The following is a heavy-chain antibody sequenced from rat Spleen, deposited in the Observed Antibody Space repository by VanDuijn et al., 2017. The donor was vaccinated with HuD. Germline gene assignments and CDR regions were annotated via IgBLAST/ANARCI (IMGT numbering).Heavy chain of an antibody. Sequence: QVQLKESGPGLVQPSQTLSLTCTVSGFSLTSNSVHWVRQPPGKGLEWMGGIWGDGSTDYNSALKSRLSISRDTSKSQVFLKMNSLQTDDTAIYFCTRDPGLLRTIWGYCDYWGQGVMVTVSS. CDR3: TRDPGLLRTIWGYCDY. CDR1: GFSLTSNS. J-gene: IGHJ2*01. D-gene: IGHD1-6*01. V-gene: IGHV2-1*01. CDR2: IWGDGST.